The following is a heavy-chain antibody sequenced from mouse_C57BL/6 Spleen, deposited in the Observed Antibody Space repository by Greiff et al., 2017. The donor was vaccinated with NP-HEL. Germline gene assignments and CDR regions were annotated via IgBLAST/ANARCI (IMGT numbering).Heavy chain of an antibody. CDR2: IIYDGSTT. V-gene: IGHV5-16*01. CDR3: ARANWDWYFDV. D-gene: IGHD4-1*02. Sequence: EVKVVESEGGLVQPGSSMNLSSTASGFTFSDYYMAWVPQVPETGLEWVAKIIYDGSTTYYLDSLKSRFIISKDNAKNILYLQMSSLKSEDTATYYCARANWDWYFDVWGTGTTVTVSS. CDR1: GFTFSDYY. J-gene: IGHJ1*03.